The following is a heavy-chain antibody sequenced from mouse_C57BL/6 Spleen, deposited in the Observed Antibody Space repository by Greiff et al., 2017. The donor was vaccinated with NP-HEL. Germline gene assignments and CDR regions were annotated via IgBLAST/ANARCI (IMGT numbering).Heavy chain of an antibody. D-gene: IGHD2-3*01. J-gene: IGHJ2*01. CDR2: ISDGGSYT. CDR1: GFTFSSYA. CDR3: ARDGYYASYFDY. V-gene: IGHV5-4*01. Sequence: EVKLMESGGGLVKPGGSLKLSCAASGFTFSSYAMSWVRQTPEKRLEWVATISDGGSYTYYPDNVKGRFTISRDNAKNNLYLQMSHLKSEDTAMYYCARDGYYASYFDYWGQGTTLTVSS.